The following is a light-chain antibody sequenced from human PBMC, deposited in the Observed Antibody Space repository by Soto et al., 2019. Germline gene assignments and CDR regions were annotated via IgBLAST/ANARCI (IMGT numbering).Light chain of an antibody. V-gene: IGKV3D-15*01. CDR1: QTVITY. CDR2: GAS. Sequence: EFVLTQSPATLSLSPGERATLSCRASQTVITYLAWYQQKPGQAPRLLIYGASSRATGIPDRFSGSGSGTEFTLTISSLQSEDFAVHYCQQYNDWPPITFGQGTRLENK. J-gene: IGKJ5*01. CDR3: QQYNDWPPIT.